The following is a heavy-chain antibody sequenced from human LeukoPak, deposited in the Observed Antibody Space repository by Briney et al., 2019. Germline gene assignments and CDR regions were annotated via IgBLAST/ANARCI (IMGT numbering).Heavy chain of an antibody. CDR2: ISSSSSYI. CDR1: GFTFSSYS. CDR3: AGDYYDSSGLGY. V-gene: IGHV3-21*01. Sequence: GGSLRLSCAVSGFTFSSYSMNWVRQAPGKGLEWVSSISSSSSYIYYADSVKGRFTISRDNAKNSLYLQMNSLRAEDTAVYYCAGDYYDSSGLGYWGQGTLVTVSS. J-gene: IGHJ4*02. D-gene: IGHD3-22*01.